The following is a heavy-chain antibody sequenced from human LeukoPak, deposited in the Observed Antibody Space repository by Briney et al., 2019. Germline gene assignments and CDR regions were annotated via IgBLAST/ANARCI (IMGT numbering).Heavy chain of an antibody. J-gene: IGHJ4*02. D-gene: IGHD2-2*01. CDR2: ISSSSSYT. CDR1: GFTFSDYY. V-gene: IGHV3-11*05. CDR3: ARVSPHCSSTSCYDDY. Sequence: GGSLRLSCAASGFTFSDYYVSWIRQAPGKGLEWVSYISSSSSYTNYADSVKGRFTISRDNAKNSLYLQMNSLRAEDTAVYYCARVSPHCSSTSCYDDYWGQGTLVTVSS.